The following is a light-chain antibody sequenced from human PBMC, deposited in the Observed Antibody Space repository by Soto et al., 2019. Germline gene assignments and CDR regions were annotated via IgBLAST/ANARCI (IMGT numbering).Light chain of an antibody. V-gene: IGKV1-5*01. CDR1: QSISNW. CDR3: QKYNSYSTT. J-gene: IGKJ1*01. CDR2: DAS. Sequence: IRMTQSPSTLPASVGDRVTITCRASQSISNWLAWYQQRPGKATKLLIYDASSLDSGVPSRFSDSGSGTEIVLTISSLQPDEFGTYYFQKYNSYSTTFGQGAQVESK.